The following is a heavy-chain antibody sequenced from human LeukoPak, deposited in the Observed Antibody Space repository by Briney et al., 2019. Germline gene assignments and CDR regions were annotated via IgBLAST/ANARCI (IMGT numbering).Heavy chain of an antibody. D-gene: IGHD3-22*01. J-gene: IGHJ3*02. V-gene: IGHV3-23*01. CDR3: AKHYYDSSSPDAFDI. Sequence: GGSLRLSCAASGFTFSSYAMSWVRQAPGKGLEWVSAISGSGGSTYYADSVKGRFTISRDNPKNTLYLQMNSLRAEDTAVYYCAKHYYDSSSPDAFDIWGQGTMVTVSS. CDR1: GFTFSSYA. CDR2: ISGSGGST.